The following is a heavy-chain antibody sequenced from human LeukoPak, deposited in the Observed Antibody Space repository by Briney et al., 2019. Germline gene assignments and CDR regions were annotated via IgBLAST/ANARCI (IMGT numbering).Heavy chain of an antibody. CDR3: ARAGGVWLEFDY. D-gene: IGHD2-8*02. V-gene: IGHV4-31*03. CDR1: GVSISSGGYY. CDR2: IFYSGST. Sequence: SETLSLTCTVSGVSISSGGYYWSWIRQHPGKGLEWIGYIFYSGSTYYNPSLKSRVTISVDTSKNQFSLKLSSVTAEDTAVYYCARAGGVWLEFDYWGQGSLVTVSS. J-gene: IGHJ4*02.